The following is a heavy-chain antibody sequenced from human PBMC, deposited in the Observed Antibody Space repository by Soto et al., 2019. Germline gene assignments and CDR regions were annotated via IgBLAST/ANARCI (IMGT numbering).Heavy chain of an antibody. CDR3: AHSGGDYVQFDY. CDR1: VVAVSTKREG. D-gene: IGHD4-17*01. CDR2: IYWDDDK. J-gene: IGHJ4*02. V-gene: IGHV2-5*02. Sequence: KGRETRRVRGYFSVVAVSTKREGVGWIRQPPGKALEWLALIYWDDDKRYSPSLKSRLTITKDTSKNQVVLTMTNMDPVDTATYYCAHSGGDYVQFDYWGQGTLVTVSS.